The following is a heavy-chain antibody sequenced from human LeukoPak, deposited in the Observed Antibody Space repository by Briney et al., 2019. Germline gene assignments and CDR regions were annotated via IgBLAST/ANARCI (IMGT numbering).Heavy chain of an antibody. V-gene: IGHV4-31*03. CDR2: IYYSGST. J-gene: IGHJ4*02. Sequence: PSETLSLTCTVSGGSISSGGYYWSWIRQHPGKGLEWIGYIYYSGSTYYNPSLKSRVTTSVDTSKSQFSLKLSSVTAADTAVYYCARVGVMVTAYDLATYYFDYWGQGTLVTVSS. CDR3: ARVGVMVTAYDLATYYFDY. CDR1: GGSISSGGYY. D-gene: IGHD2-21*02.